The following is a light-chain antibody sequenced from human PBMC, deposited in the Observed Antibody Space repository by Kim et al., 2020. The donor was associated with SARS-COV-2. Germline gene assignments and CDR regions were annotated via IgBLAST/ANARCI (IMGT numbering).Light chain of an antibody. J-gene: IGLJ3*02. CDR2: KDS. V-gene: IGLV3-25*03. CDR3: QSPDSSATWV. Sequence: SYELTQPPSVSVSPGKTARITCSGEALPNQYVYWYQQRPGRAPVLIMYKDSERPSGVPERISGSSSGTTATLTISGVQAEDESDYYCQSPDSSATWVFGGAT. CDR1: ALPNQY.